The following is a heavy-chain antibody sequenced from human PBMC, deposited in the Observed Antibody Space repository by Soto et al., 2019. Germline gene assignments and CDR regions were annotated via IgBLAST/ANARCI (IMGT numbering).Heavy chain of an antibody. CDR1: GYRFSSNY. V-gene: IGHV5-10-1*01. CDR2: IDPTDSYT. D-gene: IGHD2-2*01. CDR3: ARGRVVVPAAVMFNCLDP. Sequence: GESLKISCKGSGYRFSSNYISWVRQMPGKGLEWVGRIDPTDSYTNYSPSLRSRVTISVDRSRTQFSLKMSSVTAADTAVYYCARGRVVVPAAVMFNCLDPWGQGALVTVSS. J-gene: IGHJ5*02.